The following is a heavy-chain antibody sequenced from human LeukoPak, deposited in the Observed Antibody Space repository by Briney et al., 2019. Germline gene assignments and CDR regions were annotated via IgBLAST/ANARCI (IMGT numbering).Heavy chain of an antibody. J-gene: IGHJ6*02. D-gene: IGHD2-2*01. CDR3: ARDSPSIVVVPAAMGEDYYYYYGMDV. Sequence: ASVKVSCKASGYTFTGYYMHWVRQAPGQGLEWRGWINPNSGGTNYAQKFQGRVTMTRDTSISTAYMELSRLRSDDTAVYYCARDSPSIVVVPAAMGEDYYYYYGMDVWGQGTTVTVSS. CDR1: GYTFTGYY. CDR2: INPNSGGT. V-gene: IGHV1-2*02.